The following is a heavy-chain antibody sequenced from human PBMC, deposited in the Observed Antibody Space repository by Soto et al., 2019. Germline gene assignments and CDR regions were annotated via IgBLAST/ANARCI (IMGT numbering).Heavy chain of an antibody. Sequence: EVQLVESGGGSEQPGGSLRLSCVGAGFTFTKYAMTWVRQAPGKGLEWVSSINATDEGAYYADSVKGRFSIYRDNSKNMRYLELNSLRSEDTAVYFCAKFPYGTLVREGEPGEYKYYGVDVWGEWATVAVST. CDR2: INATDEGA. CDR1: GFTFTKYA. V-gene: IGHV3-23*04. CDR3: AKFPYGTLVREGEPGEYKYYGVDV. J-gene: IGHJ6*04. D-gene: IGHD3-10*01.